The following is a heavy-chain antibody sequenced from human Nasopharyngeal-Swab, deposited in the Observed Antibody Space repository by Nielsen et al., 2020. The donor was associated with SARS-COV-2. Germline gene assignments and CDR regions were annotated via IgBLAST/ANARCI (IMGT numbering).Heavy chain of an antibody. CDR1: GYAFTSYG. D-gene: IGHD3-10*01. J-gene: IGHJ5*02. Sequence: ASEKVSCKAYGYAFTSYGISWVRQAPGQGLEWMGWISAYNGNTNYAQKLQGRVTMTTDTSTSTAYMELRSLRSDDTAVHYCATEFYGSGSYYSNWFDPWGQGTLVTVSS. CDR2: ISAYNGNT. CDR3: ATEFYGSGSYYSNWFDP. V-gene: IGHV1-18*01.